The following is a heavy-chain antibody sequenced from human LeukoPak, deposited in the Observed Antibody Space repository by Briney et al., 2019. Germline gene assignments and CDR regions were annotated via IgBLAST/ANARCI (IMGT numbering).Heavy chain of an antibody. CDR2: ISWDGGST. CDR3: AKGQVSSGWPHFDY. V-gene: IGHV3-43D*03. J-gene: IGHJ4*02. D-gene: IGHD6-19*01. CDR1: GFTFDDYA. Sequence: GGSLRLSCAASGFTFDDYAMHWVRQAPGKGLEWVSLISWDGGSTNYADSVKGRFTISRDNSKNSLYLQMNSLRAEDTALYYCAKGQVSSGWPHFDYWGQGTLVTVSS.